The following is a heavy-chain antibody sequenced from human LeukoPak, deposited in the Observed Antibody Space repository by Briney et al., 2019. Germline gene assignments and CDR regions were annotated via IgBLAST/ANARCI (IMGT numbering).Heavy chain of an antibody. Sequence: GASVKVSCKASGYTFTGYYMHWVRQAPGQGLEWMGWINPNSGGTNYAQKFQGWVTMTRDTSISTAYMELSRLRSDDTAVYYCARGHSSGWYNFDYWGQGTLVTVSS. V-gene: IGHV1-2*04. CDR2: INPNSGGT. CDR1: GYTFTGYY. D-gene: IGHD6-19*01. J-gene: IGHJ4*02. CDR3: ARGHSSGWYNFDY.